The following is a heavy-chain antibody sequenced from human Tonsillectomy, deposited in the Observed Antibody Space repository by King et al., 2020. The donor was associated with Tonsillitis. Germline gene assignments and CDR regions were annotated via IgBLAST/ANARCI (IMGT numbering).Heavy chain of an antibody. Sequence: VKLVESGAEVKKPGSSVKVSCTASGGTFSSYAISWVRQAPGHGLEWMGGIIPMFGTSNYVQKFQGRVTITADESTSTVYMELSSLRSEDTAVYYCARQDVVKFDSWGQGTLVTVSS. CDR1: GGTFSSYA. V-gene: IGHV1-69*01. CDR2: IIPMFGTS. CDR3: ARQDVVKFDS. J-gene: IGHJ5*01. D-gene: IGHD2-15*01.